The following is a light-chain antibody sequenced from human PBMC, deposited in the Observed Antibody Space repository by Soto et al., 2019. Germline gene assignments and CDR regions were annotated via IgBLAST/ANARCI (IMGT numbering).Light chain of an antibody. Sequence: DIQMTQSPSTLSASVGDRVTITCRASQSISSWLAWYQQKPGKASKLLIYDASSLESGVPSRFSGSGSGTEFAPTISSLQPDDFATYYCQQYNSYSYTFGQGTKVDIK. J-gene: IGKJ2*01. CDR2: DAS. CDR1: QSISSW. V-gene: IGKV1-5*01. CDR3: QQYNSYSYT.